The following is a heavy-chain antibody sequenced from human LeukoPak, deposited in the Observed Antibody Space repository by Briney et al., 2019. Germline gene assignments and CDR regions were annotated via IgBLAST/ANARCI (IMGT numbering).Heavy chain of an antibody. CDR2: IKQDGNEK. J-gene: IGHJ5*01. Sequence: PGGSLRLSCAASGFTFSSYWMNWVRQAPGKGLEWVANIKQDGNEKHYEDSVKGRFSISRDNAKNSLYLQMDSLRPEDTAVYYCAKEGAYPIITYDSWGQGALVTVSS. CDR3: AKEGAYPIITYDS. D-gene: IGHD3-10*01. V-gene: IGHV3-7*01. CDR1: GFTFSSYW.